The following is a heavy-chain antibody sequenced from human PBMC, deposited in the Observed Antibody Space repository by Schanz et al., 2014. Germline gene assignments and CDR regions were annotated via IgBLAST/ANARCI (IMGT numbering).Heavy chain of an antibody. J-gene: IGHJ3*02. D-gene: IGHD3-10*01. V-gene: IGHV3-48*01. CDR3: ARGIITMVRGGDVGAFDI. CDR2: ISSSSSYT. CDR1: EFSFSSFG. Sequence: EVQLVESGGGLVQPRGSLRLSCAASEFSFSSFGMNWVRQAPGKGLEWVSYISSSSSYTNYADSVQGRFTISRDNSKNALYLQMDSLRAEDTAVYYCARGIITMVRGGDVGAFDIWGQGTMGTVSS.